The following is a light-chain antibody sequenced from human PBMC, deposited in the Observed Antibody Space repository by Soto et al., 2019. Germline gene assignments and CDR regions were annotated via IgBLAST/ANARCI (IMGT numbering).Light chain of an antibody. CDR2: GNT. V-gene: IGLV1-40*01. CDR3: HTYDSSLSGLYV. CDR1: SSNIGAGSD. J-gene: IGLJ1*01. Sequence: QSVLTQPPSISGAPGQRVTISCTASSSNIGAGSDVHWYHQLPGTAPKLLIYGNTNRPSGVPDRFSGSKSGTSASLAIAGLQTEDEGDYYCHTYDSSLSGLYVFGTGTKVTVL.